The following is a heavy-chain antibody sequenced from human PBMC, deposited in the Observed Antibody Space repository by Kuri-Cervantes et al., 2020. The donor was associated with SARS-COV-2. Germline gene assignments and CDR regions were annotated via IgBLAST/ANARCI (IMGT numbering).Heavy chain of an antibody. CDR3: AREDSSGWSVGYFDL. D-gene: IGHD6-19*01. V-gene: IGHV3-30-3*01. J-gene: IGHJ2*01. CDR1: GFTFSSYA. Sequence: GGSLRLSCAASGFTFSSYAMHWVRQAPGKGLEWVAVISYDGSNKYYADFVKGRFTISRDNSKNTLYLQMNSLRAEDTAVYYCAREDSSGWSVGYFDLWGRGTLVTVSS. CDR2: ISYDGSNK.